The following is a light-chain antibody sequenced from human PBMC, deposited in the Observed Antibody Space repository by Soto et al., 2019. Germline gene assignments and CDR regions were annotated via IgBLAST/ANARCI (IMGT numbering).Light chain of an antibody. V-gene: IGLV4-69*01. CDR2: LNSDGSH. CDR1: SGHSSYA. J-gene: IGLJ1*01. CDR3: QTWGTGIQV. Sequence: QLVLTQSPSASASLGASVKLTCTLSSGHSSYAIDWHQQQPEKGPRYLMKLNSDGSHSKGDGIPDRFSGSSSGAERYLTITSLQSEDEADYYSQTWGTGIQVFGTGTKLTVL.